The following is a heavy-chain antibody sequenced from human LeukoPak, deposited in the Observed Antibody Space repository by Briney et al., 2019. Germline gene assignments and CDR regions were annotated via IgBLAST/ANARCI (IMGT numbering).Heavy chain of an antibody. Sequence: PSETLSLTCTVSSDSISSYYWSWIRQPPGKGLEWIGEINHSGSTNYNPSLKSRVTISVDTSKNQFSLKLSSVTAADTAVYYCARVSIAARPRNYYYYYYGMDVWGQGTTVTVSS. D-gene: IGHD6-6*01. V-gene: IGHV4-34*01. CDR2: INHSGST. J-gene: IGHJ6*02. CDR3: ARVSIAARPRNYYYYYYGMDV. CDR1: SDSISSYY.